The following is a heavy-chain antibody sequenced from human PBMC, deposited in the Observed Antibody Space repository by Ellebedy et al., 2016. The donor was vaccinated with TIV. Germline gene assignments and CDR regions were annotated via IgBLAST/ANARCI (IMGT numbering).Heavy chain of an antibody. CDR3: AKGPSIGYCSSTSCLYYYYGMDV. Sequence: GESLKISXAASGFTFSSYAMSWVRQAPGKGLEWVSAISGSGGSTYYADSVKGRFTISRDNSKNTLYLQMNSLRAEDTAVYYCAKGPSIGYCSSTSCLYYYYGMDVWGQGTTVTVSS. J-gene: IGHJ6*02. V-gene: IGHV3-23*01. D-gene: IGHD2-2*01. CDR2: ISGSGGST. CDR1: GFTFSSYA.